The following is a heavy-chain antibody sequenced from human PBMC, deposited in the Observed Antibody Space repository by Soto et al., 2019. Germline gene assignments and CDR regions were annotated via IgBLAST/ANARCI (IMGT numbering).Heavy chain of an antibody. D-gene: IGHD3-16*01. CDR2: ISAYNGNT. Sequence: ASVKVSCKVSGYTSTSYGITWVRQAPGQGLEWMGWISAYNGNTNYAQKLQGRVTMTTGTSTSTAYMELRSLRSDDTAVYYCARKGLGGSDYYYGMDVWGQGTTVTVSS. CDR1: GYTSTSYG. J-gene: IGHJ6*02. CDR3: ARKGLGGSDYYYGMDV. V-gene: IGHV1-18*04.